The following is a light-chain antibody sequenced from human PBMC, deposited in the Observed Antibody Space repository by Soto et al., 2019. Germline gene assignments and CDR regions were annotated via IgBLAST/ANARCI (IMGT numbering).Light chain of an antibody. V-gene: IGKV3D-7*01. CDR2: GAS. CDR3: QQDYNLPMYT. CDR1: QSVSSSY. J-gene: IGKJ2*01. Sequence: PGERVTLSCRANQSVSSSYLTWYQQKPGQAPRLLIYGASTRATGIPARFSGSGSGTDFTLTISSLQPEDFAVYYCQQDYNLPMYTFGQGTKLEIK.